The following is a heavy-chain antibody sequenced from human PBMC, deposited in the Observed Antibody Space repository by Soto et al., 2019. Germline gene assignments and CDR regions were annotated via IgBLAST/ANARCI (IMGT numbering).Heavy chain of an antibody. CDR3: ASPGRFLEWRFDY. J-gene: IGHJ4*02. V-gene: IGHV3-7*03. CDR2: IKQDGSEK. Sequence: PGGSLRLSCAASGFTFSSYWMSWVRQAPGKGLEWVANIKQDGSEKYYVDSVKGRFTISRDNAKNSLYLQMNSLRAEDTAVYYCASPGRFLEWRFDYWGQGTLVTV. D-gene: IGHD3-3*01. CDR1: GFTFSSYW.